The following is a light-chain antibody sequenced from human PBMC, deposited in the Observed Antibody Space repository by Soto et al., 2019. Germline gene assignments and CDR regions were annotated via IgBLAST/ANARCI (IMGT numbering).Light chain of an antibody. J-gene: IGKJ4*01. CDR1: QSLEHSDGNTY. CDR2: QIS. V-gene: IGKV2-24*01. Sequence: DIVMTQTPLSSPVTLGQPASISCRSSQSLEHSDGNTYLSWLQQRPGQPPRLLIYQISNRFSGVPDRFSGSGAGTDFTLRISRVETEEVGVYYCMQDAQFPHSFGGGTKVEIK. CDR3: MQDAQFPHS.